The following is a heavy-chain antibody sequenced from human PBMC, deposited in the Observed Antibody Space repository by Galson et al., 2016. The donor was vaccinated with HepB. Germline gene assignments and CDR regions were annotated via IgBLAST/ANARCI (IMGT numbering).Heavy chain of an antibody. Sequence: SETLSLTCVVYGGSFSDYYWSWIRQPPGKGLEWIGEINHSGSTHYNPSLKSRVTISVDTSKNQFSLKLSPVTAADTAVYYCARGPCGGSCYSYSNYYYYYGMDVWGQGNPGHRLL. CDR2: INHSGST. CDR1: GGSFSDYY. D-gene: IGHD2-15*01. CDR3: ARGPCGGSCYSYSNYYYYYGMDV. J-gene: IGHJ6*02. V-gene: IGHV4-34*01.